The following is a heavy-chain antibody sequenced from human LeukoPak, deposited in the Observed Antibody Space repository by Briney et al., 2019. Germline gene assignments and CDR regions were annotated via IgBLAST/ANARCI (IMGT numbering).Heavy chain of an antibody. V-gene: IGHV1-46*01. CDR3: AREPAGYSYDY. J-gene: IGHJ4*02. Sequence: ASVKVSCKASGYTFTSYYMHWVRQAPGPGLERMGIINPSGGSTSYAQQFQGRVTMTRDTSTSTVYMELSRLRSEDTAVYYCAREPAGYSYDYWGQGTLVTVSS. CDR2: INPSGGST. D-gene: IGHD5-18*01. CDR1: GYTFTSYY.